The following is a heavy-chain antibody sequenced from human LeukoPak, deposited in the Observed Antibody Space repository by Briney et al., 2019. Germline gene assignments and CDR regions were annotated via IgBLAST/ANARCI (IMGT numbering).Heavy chain of an antibody. CDR2: ISGSGGST. Sequence: GGSLRLSCAASGFTFNSYAMSWVRQAPGKGLEWVSAISGSGGSTYYADSVKGRFTISRDSSKNTLYLQMNSLTAEDTAVYYCAGYNCSSTTCYTGGFDYWGQGTLVTVSS. V-gene: IGHV3-23*01. CDR1: GFTFNSYA. CDR3: AGYNCSSTTCYTGGFDY. J-gene: IGHJ4*02. D-gene: IGHD2-2*02.